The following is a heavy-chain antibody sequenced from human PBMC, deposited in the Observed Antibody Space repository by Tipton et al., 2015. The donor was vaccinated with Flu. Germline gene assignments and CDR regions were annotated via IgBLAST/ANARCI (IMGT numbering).Heavy chain of an antibody. V-gene: IGHV4-38-2*01. CDR2: IYHRGST. J-gene: IGHJ5*02. Sequence: LRLSCAVSGYSISSGYYWGWIRQPPGKGLEWIGSIYHRGSTYYNPSLKSRVTISVDTSKNQFSLKLSSVTAADTAVYYCARRYCSGGSCVTGWFDPWGQGTLVTVSS. CDR3: ARRYCSGGSCVTGWFDP. CDR1: GYSISSGYY. D-gene: IGHD2-15*01.